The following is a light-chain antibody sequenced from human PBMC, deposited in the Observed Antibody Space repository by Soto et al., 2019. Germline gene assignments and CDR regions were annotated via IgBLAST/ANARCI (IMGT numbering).Light chain of an antibody. CDR1: SSDVGGYNY. V-gene: IGLV2-11*01. J-gene: IGLJ1*01. CDR3: SSYAGSNNRV. CDR2: DVS. Sequence: QSALTQPRSVSGSPGQSVTISCTGTSSDVGGYNYVSWYQQHPGKAPKVMIYDVSERPSGVPDRFSGSKSGNTASLTISGLQAEDEADYYCSSYAGSNNRVFGTGTKLTVL.